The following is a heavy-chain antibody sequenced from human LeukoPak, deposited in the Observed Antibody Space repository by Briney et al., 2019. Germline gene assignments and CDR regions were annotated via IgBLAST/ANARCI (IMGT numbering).Heavy chain of an antibody. J-gene: IGHJ4*02. Sequence: SETLSLTCTVSGGSINSYYWSWIRQPPGKGLEWIGYVSDTGSTNYNPSLKSRVTISVDTSKNQFYLKLTSVTAADTAVYYCARDPANDPFDYWGQGTLVTVSS. CDR1: GGSINSYY. CDR3: ARDPANDPFDY. CDR2: VSDTGST. V-gene: IGHV4-59*12.